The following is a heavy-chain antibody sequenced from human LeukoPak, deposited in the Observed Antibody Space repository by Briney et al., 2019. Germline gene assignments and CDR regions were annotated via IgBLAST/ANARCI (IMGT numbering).Heavy chain of an antibody. CDR3: ARGLRRGYYGPGSYWP. CDR2: MNPNSGNT. Sequence: GASVKVSCKASGYTFTSYDINWVRQATGQGLEWMGWMNPNSGNTGYAQKFQGRVTMTRNTSISTAYMELSSLRSEDTAVYYCARGLRRGYYGPGSYWPWGQGTLVTVSS. V-gene: IGHV1-8*01. D-gene: IGHD3-10*01. CDR1: GYTFTSYD. J-gene: IGHJ5*02.